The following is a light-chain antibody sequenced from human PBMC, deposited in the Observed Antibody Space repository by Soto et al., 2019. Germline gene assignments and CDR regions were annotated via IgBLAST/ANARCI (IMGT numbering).Light chain of an antibody. J-gene: IGKJ4*01. Sequence: DIQMTQSPSTLSGSVGDRVTITCRASQTISSWLAWYQQKPGKAPKLLIYKASTLKSGVPSRFSGSGSGTEFTLTISSLQPDDFATYYCQQAYSFPLTFGGGTKVDIK. CDR3: QQAYSFPLT. V-gene: IGKV1-5*03. CDR2: KAS. CDR1: QTISSW.